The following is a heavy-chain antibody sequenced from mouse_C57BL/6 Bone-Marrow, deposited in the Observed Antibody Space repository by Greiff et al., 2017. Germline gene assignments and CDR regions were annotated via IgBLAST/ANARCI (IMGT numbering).Heavy chain of an antibody. D-gene: IGHD1-1*01. CDR3: ARPIITTVVYWYFDV. J-gene: IGHJ1*03. CDR1: GYTFTSYW. CDR2: IYPGSGST. Sequence: VQLQQPGAELVKPGASVKMSCKASGYTFTSYWITWVKQRPGQGLEWLGDIYPGSGSTNYNEKFKSKATLTVDTSSSTAYMQLSSLTSEDSAVYYCARPIITTVVYWYFDVGGTGTTVTVSS. V-gene: IGHV1-55*01.